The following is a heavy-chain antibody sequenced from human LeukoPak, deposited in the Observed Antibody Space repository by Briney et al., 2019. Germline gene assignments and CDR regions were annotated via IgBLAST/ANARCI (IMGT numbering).Heavy chain of an antibody. D-gene: IGHD3-10*01. CDR1: GGSFSGYY. V-gene: IGHV4-34*01. J-gene: IGHJ4*02. CDR2: INHSGST. CDR3: ARDGRGIGFDY. Sequence: SETLSLTCAVYGGSFSGYYWSWIRQPPGKGLEWIGEINHSGSTNYNPSLKSRVTISVDTSKNQFSLKLSSVTAADTAVYYCARDGRGIGFDYWGQGTLVTVSS.